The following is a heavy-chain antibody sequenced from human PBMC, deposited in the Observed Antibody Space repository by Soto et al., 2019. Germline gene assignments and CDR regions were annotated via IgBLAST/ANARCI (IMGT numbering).Heavy chain of an antibody. Sequence: GGSLRLSCTASGFTFGDYAMSWFRQAPGKGLEWVGFIRSKAYGGTTEYAASVKGRFTISRDDSKSIAYLQMNSLKTEDTAVYYCTRRFLEEARAFDIWGQGTMVTVSS. CDR2: IRSKAYGGTT. J-gene: IGHJ3*02. CDR3: TRRFLEEARAFDI. CDR1: GFTFGDYA. V-gene: IGHV3-49*03. D-gene: IGHD3-3*01.